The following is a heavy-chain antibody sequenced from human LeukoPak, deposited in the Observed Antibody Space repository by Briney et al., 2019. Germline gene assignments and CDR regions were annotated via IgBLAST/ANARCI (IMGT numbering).Heavy chain of an antibody. CDR2: ISSSGSTI. Sequence: PGGSLRLSCAASGFTFSSYEMNWVRQAPGKGLEWVSYISSSGSTIYYADSVKGRFTISRDNAKNSLYLQMNSLRAEDTAVYYCASYGDYYIDYWGQGTLVTVSS. CDR1: GFTFSSYE. V-gene: IGHV3-48*03. J-gene: IGHJ4*02. D-gene: IGHD4-17*01. CDR3: ASYGDYYIDY.